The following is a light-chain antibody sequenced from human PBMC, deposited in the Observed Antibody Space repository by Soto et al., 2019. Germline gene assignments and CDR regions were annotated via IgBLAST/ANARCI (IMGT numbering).Light chain of an antibody. V-gene: IGLV2-14*01. CDR3: NSYTSSYTLV. CDR1: SNDVGGYDY. CDR2: EVS. J-gene: IGLJ2*01. Sequence: QSVLTQPASVSGSPGQSITISCSGTSNDVGGYDYVSWYQQHPGKAPTLVIYEVSNRPSWVSNRFSGSKSGNTASLTISGLQPEDEADYYCNSYTSSYTLVFGGGTKLTVL.